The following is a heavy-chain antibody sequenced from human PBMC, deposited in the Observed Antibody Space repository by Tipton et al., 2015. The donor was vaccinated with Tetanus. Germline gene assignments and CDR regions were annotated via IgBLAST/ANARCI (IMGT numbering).Heavy chain of an antibody. J-gene: IGHJ5*02. CDR2: IYYSGST. D-gene: IGHD2-15*01. Sequence: TLSLTCTVSGGSVSSGSYYWSWIRQPPGKGLEWIGYIYYSGSTNYNPSLKSRVTISVDTSKNQFSLKLSSVTAADTAVYYCAGAFPGGTQRRNWCDPWGQGTLVIVSS. CDR1: GGSVSSGSYY. V-gene: IGHV4-61*01. CDR3: AGAFPGGTQRRNWCDP.